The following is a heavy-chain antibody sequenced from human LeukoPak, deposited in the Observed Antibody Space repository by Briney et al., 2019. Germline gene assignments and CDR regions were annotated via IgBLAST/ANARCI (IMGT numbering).Heavy chain of an antibody. CDR2: IYYSGST. CDR3: AGAAAGTVIDY. J-gene: IGHJ4*02. D-gene: IGHD6-13*01. Sequence: SQTLSLTCTVSSGSLSSGDYYWSWIRQPPGKGLEWIGYIYYSGSTYYNPSLKSRLSISVDTAKNQFSPKLSSVTAADTAVYYCAGAAAGTVIDYWGQGTLVTVSS. CDR1: SGSLSSGDYY. V-gene: IGHV4-30-4*08.